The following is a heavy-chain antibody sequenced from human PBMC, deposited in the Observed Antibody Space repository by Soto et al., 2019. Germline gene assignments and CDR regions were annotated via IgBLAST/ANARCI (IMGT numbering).Heavy chain of an antibody. CDR1: GFTFSNYA. J-gene: IGHJ4*02. D-gene: IGHD3-22*01. CDR3: VRATYFSDSSGYTRCFDY. Sequence: PGGSLRLSCAASGFTFSNYAMTWVRQAPGKGLEWVSGLNGSGGSTSSADSVKGRFAISRDNAKNSVYLQMNSLKTEDTAVYYCVRATYFSDSSGYTRCFDYWGQGTLVTVSS. CDR2: LNGSGGST. V-gene: IGHV3-23*01.